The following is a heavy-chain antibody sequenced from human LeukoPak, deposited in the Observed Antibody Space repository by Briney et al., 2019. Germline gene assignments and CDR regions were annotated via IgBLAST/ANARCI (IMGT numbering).Heavy chain of an antibody. J-gene: IGHJ5*02. V-gene: IGHV6-1*01. D-gene: IGHD4-23*01. CDR3: VRRAKGNSYFDP. CDR1: GDSVSSGSSS. Sequence: SQTLSLTCAISGDSVSSGSSSWHWIRQAPSRGLEWLGRTYYTSKWTGDSALSVRSRIAITPDTSKNQFTLQLNSVTGDDTAVYYCVRRAKGNSYFDPWGQGTLVVVSS. CDR2: TYYTSKWTG.